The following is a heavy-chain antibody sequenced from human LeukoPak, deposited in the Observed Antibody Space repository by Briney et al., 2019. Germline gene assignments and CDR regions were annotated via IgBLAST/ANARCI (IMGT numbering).Heavy chain of an antibody. D-gene: IGHD6-13*01. V-gene: IGHV3-9*01. CDR2: ISWNSGSI. CDR3: AKAKGSYSSSWHPFDY. Sequence: PGGSLRLSCAASGFTFDDYAMHWVRQAPGKGLEWVSGISWNSGSIGYADSVKGRFTISRDNAKNSLYLQMNSLRAEDTALYYCAKAKGSYSSSWHPFDYWGQGTLVTVSS. J-gene: IGHJ4*02. CDR1: GFTFDDYA.